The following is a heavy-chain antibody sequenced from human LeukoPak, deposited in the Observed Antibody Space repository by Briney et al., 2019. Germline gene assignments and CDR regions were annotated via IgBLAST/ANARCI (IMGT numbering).Heavy chain of an antibody. Sequence: GGSLRLSCAASGFTFDDYAMPWVRQAPGKGLEWVSGISGSGGSTYYADSVKGRFTISRDNSKNTLYLQMNSLRAEDTAVYYCAKAPVWLRPSGSFDYWGQGTLVTVSS. D-gene: IGHD3-22*01. V-gene: IGHV3-23*01. CDR2: ISGSGGST. CDR1: GFTFDDYA. J-gene: IGHJ4*02. CDR3: AKAPVWLRPSGSFDY.